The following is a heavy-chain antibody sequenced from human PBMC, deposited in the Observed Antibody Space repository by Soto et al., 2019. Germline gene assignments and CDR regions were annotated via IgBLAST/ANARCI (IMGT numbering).Heavy chain of an antibody. V-gene: IGHV1-69*12. Sequence: QVQLVQSGAEVKKPGSSVKVSCKASGGTFSSYAISWVRQAPGQGLEWMGGIIPIFGTANYAQKFQGRATLTAAESASTAYMEPSSLRSEDTAVYYCARGRMVRGFDPWGQGTPVTVSS. D-gene: IGHD3-10*01. CDR2: IIPIFGTA. CDR3: ARGRMVRGFDP. CDR1: GGTFSSYA. J-gene: IGHJ5*02.